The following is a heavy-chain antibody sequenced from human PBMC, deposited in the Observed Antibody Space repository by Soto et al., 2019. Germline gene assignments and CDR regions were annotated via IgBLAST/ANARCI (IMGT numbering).Heavy chain of an antibody. CDR1: GFTFSSYA. CDR2: ISYDGSNK. D-gene: IGHD3-10*01. CDR3: AREVLRRFGVSFRDYYYGMDV. J-gene: IGHJ6*02. Sequence: PGGSLRLSCAASGFTFSSYAMHWVRQAPGKGLEWVAVISYDGSNKYYADSVKGRFTISRDNSKNTLYLQMNSLRAEDTAVYYCAREVLRRFGVSFRDYYYGMDVWGQGTTVTVSS. V-gene: IGHV3-30-3*01.